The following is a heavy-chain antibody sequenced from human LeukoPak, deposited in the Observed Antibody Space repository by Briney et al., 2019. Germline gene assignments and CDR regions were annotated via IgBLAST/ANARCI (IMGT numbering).Heavy chain of an antibody. Sequence: GGSLRLSCAASGFTFSSYAMSWVRQAPGKGLKWVSAISGSGGSTYYADSVKGRFTISRDNSKNTLYLQMNSLRAEDTAVYYCAKDGPGYCSSTSCYPSYFDYWGQGTLVTVSS. D-gene: IGHD2-2*01. CDR3: AKDGPGYCSSTSCYPSYFDY. CDR2: ISGSGGST. J-gene: IGHJ4*02. CDR1: GFTFSSYA. V-gene: IGHV3-23*01.